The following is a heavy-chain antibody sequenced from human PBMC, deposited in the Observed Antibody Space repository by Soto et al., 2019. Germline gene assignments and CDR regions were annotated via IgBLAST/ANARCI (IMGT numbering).Heavy chain of an antibody. Sequence: PSETLSLTCTVSGGSISSYYWSWIRQPAGKGLEWIGRIYTSGSTNYNPSLESRVTMSVDTSKNQSSLKLSSVTAADTAVYYCARDMDSSSWYRWFDPWGQGTLVTVSS. CDR3: ARDMDSSSWYRWFDP. D-gene: IGHD6-13*01. CDR1: GGSISSYY. V-gene: IGHV4-4*07. CDR2: IYTSGST. J-gene: IGHJ5*02.